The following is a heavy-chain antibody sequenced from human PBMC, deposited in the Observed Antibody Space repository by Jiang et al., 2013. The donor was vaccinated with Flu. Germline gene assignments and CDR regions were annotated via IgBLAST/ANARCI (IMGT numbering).Heavy chain of an antibody. V-gene: IGHV4-39*02. Sequence: VKPSETLSLTCTVAGDLIAGTYYYWGWVRQSPGMGLEWIGSIYSTGITYYNPSLQSRFTISRDNAKNSLYLQMNSLRSEDTALYYCVKDVNPGYSGYDQTFDHWGQGTQVTVSS. CDR3: VKDVNPGYSGYDQTFDH. CDR2: IYSTGIT. D-gene: IGHD5-12*01. J-gene: IGHJ4*02. CDR1: GDLIAGTYYY.